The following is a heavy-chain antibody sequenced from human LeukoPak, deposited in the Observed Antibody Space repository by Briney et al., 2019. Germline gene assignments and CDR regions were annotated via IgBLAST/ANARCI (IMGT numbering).Heavy chain of an antibody. V-gene: IGHV4-59*01. CDR1: GGSISSYY. CDR3: ARVLDLSKRGLDAFDI. D-gene: IGHD3-16*01. Sequence: SETLSLTCTVSGGSISSYYWSWIRQPPGKGLEWIGYIYYSGSTNYNPSLKSRVTTSVDTSKNQFSLKLSSVTAADTAVYYCARVLDLSKRGLDAFDIWGQGTMVTVSS. J-gene: IGHJ3*02. CDR2: IYYSGST.